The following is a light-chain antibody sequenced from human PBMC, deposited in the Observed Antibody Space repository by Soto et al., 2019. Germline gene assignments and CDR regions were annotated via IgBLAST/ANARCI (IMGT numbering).Light chain of an antibody. CDR3: QQYDTYPFT. Sequence: DIQMTQSPSTLSASIGDRVTITCRASQSINNWLAWSQQKPGKAPKVLIYKASSLESGVPSRFSGSESGTEFTLAINSLQPDDFATYYCQQYDTYPFTFGPGTKVDIK. CDR2: KAS. CDR1: QSINNW. J-gene: IGKJ3*01. V-gene: IGKV1-5*03.